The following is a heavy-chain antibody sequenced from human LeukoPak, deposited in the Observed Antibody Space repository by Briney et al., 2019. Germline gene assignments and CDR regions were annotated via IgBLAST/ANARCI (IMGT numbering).Heavy chain of an antibody. CDR1: GFTFSSYG. V-gene: IGHV3-30*18. Sequence: GGSLRLSCAASGFTFSSYGMHWVRQATGMGLEWVAVISYDGSNKYYADSVKGRFTISRDNSKNTLYLQMNSLRAEDTAVYYCAKDLTGYYYGMDVWGQGTTVTVSS. CDR2: ISYDGSNK. CDR3: AKDLTGYYYGMDV. D-gene: IGHD2-8*02. J-gene: IGHJ6*02.